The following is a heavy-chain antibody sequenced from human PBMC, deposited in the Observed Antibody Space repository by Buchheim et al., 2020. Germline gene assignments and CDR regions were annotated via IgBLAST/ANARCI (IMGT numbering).Heavy chain of an antibody. CDR3: AKPIIMIFEDWYFDV. Sequence: QVQLVESGGGVVQPGRSLRLSCAASGFTFSSYGMHWVRQAPGKGLEWVAVISYDGSNKYYADSVKGRLTISRDNSKNTLYLQMNSLRADDTAVYYCAKPIIMIFEDWYFDVWGRGTL. J-gene: IGHJ2*01. CDR1: GFTFSSYG. D-gene: IGHD3/OR15-3a*01. CDR2: ISYDGSNK. V-gene: IGHV3-30*18.